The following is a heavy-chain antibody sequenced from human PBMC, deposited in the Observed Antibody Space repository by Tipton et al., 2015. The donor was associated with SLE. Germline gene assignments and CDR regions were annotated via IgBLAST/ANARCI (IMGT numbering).Heavy chain of an antibody. J-gene: IGHJ4*02. Sequence: SLRLSCAVSGGSISSSHWWSWVRQSPGKGLEWIGEIYHGGSLNYNPSLKSRVTISVDTSKNQFSLKLSSVTAADTAIYFCARGPMTTVTTGFDYWGQGTLVTVSS. V-gene: IGHV4-4*01. D-gene: IGHD4-11*01. CDR3: ARGPMTTVTTGFDY. CDR2: IYHGGSL. CDR1: GGSISSSHW.